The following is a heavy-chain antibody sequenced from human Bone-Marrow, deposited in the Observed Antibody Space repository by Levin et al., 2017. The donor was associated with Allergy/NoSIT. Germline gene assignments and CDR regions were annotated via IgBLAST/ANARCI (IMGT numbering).Heavy chain of an antibody. J-gene: IGHJ6*03. CDR3: ARFKKVVAATRYYYYYMDV. CDR2: ISSSSSYT. D-gene: IGHD2-15*01. V-gene: IGHV3-11*06. CDR1: GFTFSDYY. Sequence: GGSLRLSCAASGFTFSDYYMSWIRQAPGKGLEWVSYISSSSSYTNYADSVKGRFTISRDNAKNSLYLQMNSLRAEDTAVYYCARFKKVVAATRYYYYYMDVWGKGTTVTVSS.